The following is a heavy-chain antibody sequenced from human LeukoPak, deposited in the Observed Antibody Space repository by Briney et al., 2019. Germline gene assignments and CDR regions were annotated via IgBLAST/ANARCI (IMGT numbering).Heavy chain of an antibody. CDR2: ITGNGCNR. CDR3: ANDLGWIQLNLG. CDR1: RFTFSNYG. D-gene: IGHD5-18*01. Sequence: GGTQRVSCAASRFTFSNYGMNWVRRARGKGVEGVSCITGNGCNRYYADSVKGRFTISRDNCKNTLYLQMNSLRVEDMAVYYCANDLGWIQLNLGRGQGTLVTVSS. V-gene: IGHV3-23*01. J-gene: IGHJ4*02.